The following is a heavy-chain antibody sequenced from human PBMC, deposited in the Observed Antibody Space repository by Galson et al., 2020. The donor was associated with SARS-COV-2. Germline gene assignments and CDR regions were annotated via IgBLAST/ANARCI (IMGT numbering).Heavy chain of an antibody. J-gene: IGHJ5*02. Sequence: ETSETLSLTCTVSGGSISSYYWKWIRQPPGKGLEWIGLIYYSGSTNYNPSLKSRVTISLDTSKNQFSLKLSSVTAADTAVYYCARTRSPIGYADGGGYWFDPWGQGTLVTVSS. D-gene: IGHD5-12*01. CDR3: ARTRSPIGYADGGGYWFDP. CDR1: GGSISSYY. CDR2: IYYSGST. V-gene: IGHV4-59*08.